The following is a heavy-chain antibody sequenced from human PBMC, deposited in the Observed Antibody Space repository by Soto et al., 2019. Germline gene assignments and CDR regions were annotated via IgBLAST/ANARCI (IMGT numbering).Heavy chain of an antibody. V-gene: IGHV1-3*01. J-gene: IGHJ4*02. D-gene: IGHD4-17*01. CDR3: ARVDRMTTIYYFDY. CDR2: INAGNGNT. Sequence: ASVKVSCKASGYTFTSYAMHWVRQAPGQRLEWMGWINAGNGNTKYSQKFQGRVTITRDTSASTAYMELSGLRSEDTAVYYCARVDRMTTIYYFDYWGQGTLVTVSS. CDR1: GYTFTSYA.